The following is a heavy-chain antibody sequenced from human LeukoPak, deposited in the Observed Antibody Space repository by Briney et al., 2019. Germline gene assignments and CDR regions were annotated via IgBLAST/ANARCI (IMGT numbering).Heavy chain of an antibody. CDR2: INPNSGGT. J-gene: IGHJ4*02. Sequence: ASVKVSCKASGYTFTGYYMHWVRQAPGQGLEWMGWINPNSGGTNYAQKFQGWVTMTRDTSISTAYMELSRLRSDDTAVYYCARDPYYYDSSAFYPFDYWGQGTLVTVSS. CDR1: GYTFTGYY. D-gene: IGHD3-22*01. CDR3: ARDPYYYDSSAFYPFDY. V-gene: IGHV1-2*04.